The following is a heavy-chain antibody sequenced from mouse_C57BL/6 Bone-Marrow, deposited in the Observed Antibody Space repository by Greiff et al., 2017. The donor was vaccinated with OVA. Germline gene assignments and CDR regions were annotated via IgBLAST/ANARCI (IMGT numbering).Heavy chain of an antibody. V-gene: IGHV1-7*01. D-gene: IGHD1-1*01. CDR3: ARRTTVVGGYFDY. J-gene: IGHJ2*01. Sequence: VQLQQSGAELAKPGASVKLSCKASGYTFTSYWMHWVKQRPGQGLEWIGYINPSSGYTKYNQKFKDKATLTADKSSSTAYMQLSSLTYEDSAVYYGARRTTVVGGYFDYWGQGTTLTVSS. CDR1: GYTFTSYW. CDR2: INPSSGYT.